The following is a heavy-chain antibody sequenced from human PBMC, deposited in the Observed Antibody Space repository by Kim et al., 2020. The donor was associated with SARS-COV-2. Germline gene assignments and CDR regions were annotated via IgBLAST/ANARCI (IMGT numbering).Heavy chain of an antibody. D-gene: IGHD3-16*01. CDR2: IVPAGDT. J-gene: IGHJ6*02. V-gene: IGHV3-13*01. Sequence: GGSLRLSCAASGFTFSTYDMHWVRHPTGKGLEWVSTIVPAGDTYYAGSVKGRFTTSRENAKSSLYLQMDSLRAGDTAVYYCTRDLRGGGMDVWGQGTTVTVSS. CDR3: TRDLRGGGMDV. CDR1: GFTFSTYD.